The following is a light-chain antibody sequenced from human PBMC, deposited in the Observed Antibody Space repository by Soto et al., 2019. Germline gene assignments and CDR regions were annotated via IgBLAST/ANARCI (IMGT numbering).Light chain of an antibody. V-gene: IGKV3-20*01. CDR2: GAS. CDR1: QTISSSY. J-gene: IGKJ1*01. Sequence: EVVLTQSPGTLSLSPGERATLSCRTSQTISSSYLGWYQQKPGQAPRLLIYGASSRATGIPDRFSGSGSGTDLTLTISRLEAEDFAVYYCQQYTYSPWTFGQGTKVEIK. CDR3: QQYTYSPWT.